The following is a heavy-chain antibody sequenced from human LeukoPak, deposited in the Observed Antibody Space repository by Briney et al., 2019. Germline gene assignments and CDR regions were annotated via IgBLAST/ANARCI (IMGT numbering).Heavy chain of an antibody. CDR1: GYTLTELS. CDR2: FDPEDGET. V-gene: IGHV1-24*01. Sequence: ASVEVSCKVSGYTLTELSMHWVRQAPGKGLEWMGGFDPEDGETIYAQKFQGRVTMTEDTSTDTAYMELSSLRSEDTAVYYCATGRLSGSYAIDAFDIWGQGTMVTVSS. J-gene: IGHJ3*02. D-gene: IGHD1-26*01. CDR3: ATGRLSGSYAIDAFDI.